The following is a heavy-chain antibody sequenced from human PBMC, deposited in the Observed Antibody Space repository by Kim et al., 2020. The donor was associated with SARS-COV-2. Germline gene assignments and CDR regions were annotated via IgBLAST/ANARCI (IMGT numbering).Heavy chain of an antibody. CDR2: INHSGST. D-gene: IGHD2-21*02. J-gene: IGHJ4*02. CDR3: AGGGIVVVTGDLDY. V-gene: IGHV4-34*01. CDR1: GGSFSGYY. Sequence: SETLSLTCAVYGGSFSGYYWSWIRQPPGKGLEWIGEINHSGSTNYNPSLKSRVTISVDTSKNQFSLKLSSVTAADTAVYYCAGGGIVVVTGDLDYWGQGTLVTVSS.